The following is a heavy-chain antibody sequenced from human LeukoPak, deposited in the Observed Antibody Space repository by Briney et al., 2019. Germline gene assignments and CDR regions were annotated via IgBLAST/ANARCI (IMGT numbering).Heavy chain of an antibody. Sequence: GGSLRLSCAASRFTFSSYEMNWVRQAPGKGLEWVSYISSSGSTIHNADSVKGRFTISRDNAKNSLYLQMNSLRAEDTAVYYCARDGDYGGYFDYWGQGTLVTVSS. CDR1: RFTFSSYE. J-gene: IGHJ4*02. D-gene: IGHD4-23*01. V-gene: IGHV3-48*03. CDR2: ISSSGSTI. CDR3: ARDGDYGGYFDY.